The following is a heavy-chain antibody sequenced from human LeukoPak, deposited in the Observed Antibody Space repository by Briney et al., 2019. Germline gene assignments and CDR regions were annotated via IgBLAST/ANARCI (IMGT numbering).Heavy chain of an antibody. CDR3: ARGVLIAAAGYYYYGMDV. Sequence: SETLSLTCTVSGGSISSYYWSWIRQPPGKGLEWIGYIYYSGSTNYNPSLKSRVTISVDTSKNQFSLKLSSVTAADTAVYYCARGVLIAAAGYYYYGMDVWGQGTTVTVSS. J-gene: IGHJ6*02. CDR1: GGSISSYY. CDR2: IYYSGST. V-gene: IGHV4-59*01. D-gene: IGHD6-13*01.